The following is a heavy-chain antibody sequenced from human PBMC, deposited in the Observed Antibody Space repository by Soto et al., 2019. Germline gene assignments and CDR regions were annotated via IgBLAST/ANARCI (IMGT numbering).Heavy chain of an antibody. CDR3: ASLVVAAAANYFDY. J-gene: IGHJ4*02. V-gene: IGHV4-39*01. D-gene: IGHD2-15*01. CDR2: IYYSGST. Sequence: SETLSLTCTVSGGSVSSSSYYWDWIRQPPGKGLEWIGSIYYSGSTYYNPSLKSRVTMSVDTSKNQFSLQLSSVTAADTAVYYCASLVVAAAANYFDYWGQGTLVTVSS. CDR1: GGSVSSSSYY.